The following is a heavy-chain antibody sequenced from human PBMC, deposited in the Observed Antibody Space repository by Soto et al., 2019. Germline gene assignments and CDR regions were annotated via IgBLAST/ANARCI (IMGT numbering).Heavy chain of an antibody. CDR2: IYHTGST. Sequence: PSETLSLTCAVSGGSISSHYWSWIRQPPGKGLEWIGEIYHTGSTNYNPSLKSRVTISVDTSNNQFSLKVRSVTAADTAVYYCARLSGSYNDRYFDSWGQGTLVTVSS. D-gene: IGHD1-26*01. CDR1: GGSISSHY. V-gene: IGHV4-59*08. J-gene: IGHJ4*02. CDR3: ARLSGSYNDRYFDS.